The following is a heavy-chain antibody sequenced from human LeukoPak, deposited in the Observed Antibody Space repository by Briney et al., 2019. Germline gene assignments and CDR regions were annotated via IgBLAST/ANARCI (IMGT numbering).Heavy chain of an antibody. Sequence: PSETLSLTCTVSGGSISSSSYYWAWIRQPPGKGLEYIGSYSGSTYYNPSLKSRVTISVDASKKQFSLKLSSVTAADTAVYYCARSSYGAGSKPYWVDYWGQGTLVTVSS. J-gene: IGHJ4*02. CDR2: YSGST. CDR1: GGSISSSSYY. D-gene: IGHD3-10*01. CDR3: ARSSYGAGSKPYWVDY. V-gene: IGHV4-39*01.